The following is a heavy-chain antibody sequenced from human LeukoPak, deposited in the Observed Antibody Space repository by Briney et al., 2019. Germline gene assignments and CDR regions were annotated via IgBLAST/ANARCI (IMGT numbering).Heavy chain of an antibody. Sequence: PGGSLRLSCAASGFTVSSNYMCWVRQAPGKGLEWVSVIYSGGSTYYADSVKGRFTISRDNSKNTLYLQMNSLRAEDTAVYYCARVVVAPNFDAFDIWGQGTMVTVSS. CDR1: GFTVSSNY. CDR3: ARVVVAPNFDAFDI. CDR2: IYSGGST. J-gene: IGHJ3*02. D-gene: IGHD2-21*01. V-gene: IGHV3-66*01.